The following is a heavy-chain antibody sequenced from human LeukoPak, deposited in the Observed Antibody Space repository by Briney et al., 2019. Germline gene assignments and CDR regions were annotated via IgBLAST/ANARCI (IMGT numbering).Heavy chain of an antibody. CDR3: AKFLPTHIVVANYYFDY. J-gene: IGHJ4*02. V-gene: IGHV3-23*01. CDR1: GFTFSSYA. Sequence: GGSLRLSCAASGFTFSSYAMSWVRQAPGKGLEWVSAISGSGGSTYYADSGKGRFTISRDNSKNTLYLHMNSLRAEDTAVYYCAKFLPTHIVVANYYFDYWGQGTLVTVSS. CDR2: ISGSGGST. D-gene: IGHD2-21*01.